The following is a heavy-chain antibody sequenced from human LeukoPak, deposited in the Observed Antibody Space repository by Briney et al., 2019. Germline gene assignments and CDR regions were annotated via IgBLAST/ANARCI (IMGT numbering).Heavy chain of an antibody. Sequence: SETLSLTCAVYGGSFSGYYWSWIRQPPGKGLEWIGSIYYSGSTYYNSSLKSRVTISVDTSKNQFSPKLSSVTAADTAVYYCASLRERSYYTRGFDYWGQGSLVTVSS. J-gene: IGHJ4*02. CDR2: IYYSGST. D-gene: IGHD5-18*01. V-gene: IGHV4-34*01. CDR3: ASLRERSYYTRGFDY. CDR1: GGSFSGYY.